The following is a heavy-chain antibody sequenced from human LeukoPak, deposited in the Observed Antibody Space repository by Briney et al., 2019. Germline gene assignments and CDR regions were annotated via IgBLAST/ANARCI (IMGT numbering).Heavy chain of an antibody. Sequence: SETLSLTCTVSGGSISSSSYYWGWIRQPPGKGLEWIGSIYYSGSTYYNPSLKRRVTISVDTSKNHFSLKLSSVTAADTAVYYCARLGLLWFGETQSDYWGQGTLVTVSS. CDR1: GGSISSSSYY. J-gene: IGHJ4*02. V-gene: IGHV4-39*02. D-gene: IGHD3-10*01. CDR3: ARLGLLWFGETQSDY. CDR2: IYYSGST.